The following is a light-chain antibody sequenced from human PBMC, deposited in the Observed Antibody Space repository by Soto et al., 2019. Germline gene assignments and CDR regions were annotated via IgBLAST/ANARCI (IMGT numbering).Light chain of an antibody. CDR1: QSISPNSNNRNY. Sequence: DIVMTQSPESLAVSLGESATINCTSSQSISPNSNNRNYLAWYQQKPGQPPKLLIYWAYTRESGVPDRFSGSGSGTDFTLTISSLQAEDVAVYFCHPYFSTPPIVGGGTKVEIK. V-gene: IGKV4-1*01. CDR3: HPYFSTPPI. J-gene: IGKJ4*01. CDR2: WAY.